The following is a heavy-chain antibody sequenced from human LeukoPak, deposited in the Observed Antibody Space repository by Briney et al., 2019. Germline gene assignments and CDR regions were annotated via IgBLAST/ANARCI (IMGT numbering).Heavy chain of an antibody. J-gene: IGHJ4*02. CDR1: GFTFSGYA. Sequence: GSLTLSCAPSGFTFSGYAMSWVRQAPGKGLEWVSTISNSGGSKDHADSVKGRFTISRDNSKNTLYLQMNSLRAEDTAVYYCAKDRWELPRGGGYFDYWGQGTLVTVSS. V-gene: IGHV3-23*01. CDR3: AKDRWELPRGGGYFDY. CDR2: ISNSGGSK. D-gene: IGHD1-26*01.